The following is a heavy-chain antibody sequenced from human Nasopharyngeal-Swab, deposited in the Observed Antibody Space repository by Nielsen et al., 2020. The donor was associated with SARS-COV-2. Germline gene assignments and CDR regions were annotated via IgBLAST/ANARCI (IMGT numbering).Heavy chain of an antibody. D-gene: IGHD2-15*01. CDR1: GYTFTSYA. V-gene: IGHV1-3*01. Sequence: ASVKVSWEASGYTFTSYAMHWVRQAPGQRLEWMGWINAGNGNTKYSQKFQGRVTITRDTSASTAYMELSSLRSEDTAVYYCARDGGGYSGRFDPWGQGTLVTVSS. CDR2: INAGNGNT. J-gene: IGHJ5*02. CDR3: ARDGGGYSGRFDP.